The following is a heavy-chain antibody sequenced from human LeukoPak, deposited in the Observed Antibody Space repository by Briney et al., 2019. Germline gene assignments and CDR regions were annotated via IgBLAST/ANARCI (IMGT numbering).Heavy chain of an antibody. J-gene: IGHJ4*02. Sequence: GGSLRLSCAASGFAFSNYWMNWVRQAPGKGLEWVASIKQDGSEKYSVDSVKGRFTISRDNAKNSLYLQMNSLRAEDTAVYYCARDTRAAGFDYWGQGTLVTVSS. CDR2: IKQDGSEK. D-gene: IGHD6-19*01. CDR3: ARDTRAAGFDY. V-gene: IGHV3-7*01. CDR1: GFAFSNYW.